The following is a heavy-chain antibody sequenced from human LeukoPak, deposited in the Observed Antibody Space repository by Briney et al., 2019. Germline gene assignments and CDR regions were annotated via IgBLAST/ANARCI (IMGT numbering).Heavy chain of an antibody. V-gene: IGHV4-38-2*02. CDR2: IYHSGST. D-gene: IGHD6-13*01. CDR1: GYSISSGYY. J-gene: IGHJ4*02. Sequence: SETLSLTCTVSGYSISSGYYWGWIRQPPGKGLEWIGSIYHSGSTYYNPSLKSRVIVSSDMSKNQFSLMLNSVTAADTAVYYCARVTGYMTEDYFDYWGQGTLITVSS. CDR3: ARVTGYMTEDYFDY.